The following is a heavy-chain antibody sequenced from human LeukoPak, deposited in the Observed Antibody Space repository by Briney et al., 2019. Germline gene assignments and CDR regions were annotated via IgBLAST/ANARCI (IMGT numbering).Heavy chain of an antibody. CDR3: AGPNSGSYYGQSDY. V-gene: IGHV3-23*01. CDR2: ISGSGGAT. CDR1: GFTFSSYA. Sequence: GGSLRLSCAASGFTFSSYAMSWVRQAPGKGLEWVSTISGSGGATYYAGSVKGRYTISRDNSKNTLCVQMNSLRAEDAAVYYCAGPNSGSYYGQSDYWGQGTLVTVSS. D-gene: IGHD1-26*01. J-gene: IGHJ4*02.